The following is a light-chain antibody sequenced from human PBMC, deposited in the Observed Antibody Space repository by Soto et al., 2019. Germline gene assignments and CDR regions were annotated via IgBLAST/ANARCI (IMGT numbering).Light chain of an antibody. CDR2: NAS. J-gene: IGKJ1*01. CDR3: LQNNSYPVT. Sequence: DTFLTQSPSTRCLYPYEIATLSCRARESVSNSLAWYQHKPGQAPRLLIYNASNRATGIPARFSGSGSGTDFTLTISSLQPEDFATYYCLQNNSYPVTFGQGTKVDIK. V-gene: IGKV3-11*01. CDR1: ESVSNS.